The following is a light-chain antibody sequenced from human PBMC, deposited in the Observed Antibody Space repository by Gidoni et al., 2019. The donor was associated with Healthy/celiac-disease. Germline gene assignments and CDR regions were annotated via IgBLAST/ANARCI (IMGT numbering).Light chain of an antibody. CDR3: QQYYSFPRT. CDR2: AAS. V-gene: IGKV1D-8*01. CDR1: QCISSY. Sequence: VIRLPQSPSLLSASTVARVTISCRMSQCISSYLAWYQQKPGKAHELLIYAASTLQSGVPSRFSCSGSGTDFTLTISCLQSEDFATYYCQQYYSFPRTFGQGTKVEIK. J-gene: IGKJ1*01.